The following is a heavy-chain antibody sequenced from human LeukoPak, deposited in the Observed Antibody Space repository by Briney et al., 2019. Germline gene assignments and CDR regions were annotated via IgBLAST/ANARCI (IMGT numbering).Heavy chain of an antibody. CDR2: MYISGGT. Sequence: SETLPLTCTVSGGSISSYYWSWIRQPAGKGLEWIGRMYISGGTNYNPSLKSRVTMSVDTSKSQFSLKLTSVTAADTAVYYCARDHQLRYFDYWGQGTLVTVSS. D-gene: IGHD2-2*01. J-gene: IGHJ4*02. V-gene: IGHV4-4*07. CDR3: ARDHQLRYFDY. CDR1: GGSISSYY.